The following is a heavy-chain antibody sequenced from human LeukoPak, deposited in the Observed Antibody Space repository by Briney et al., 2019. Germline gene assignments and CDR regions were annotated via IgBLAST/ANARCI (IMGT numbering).Heavy chain of an antibody. J-gene: IGHJ5*02. CDR1: GFAFSRCG. D-gene: IGHD6-13*01. CDR2: LWYDGSNE. V-gene: IGHV3-33*01. Sequence: PGRSLRLSCAASGFAFSRCGMHWLRQAPGTGLEWVAVLWYDGSNEAYADSVRGRFTISRDNSENRLYLQMNSLRVEDTAVYYCAREHTIAATGTHWFAPWGQGTQVTVSS. CDR3: AREHTIAATGTHWFAP.